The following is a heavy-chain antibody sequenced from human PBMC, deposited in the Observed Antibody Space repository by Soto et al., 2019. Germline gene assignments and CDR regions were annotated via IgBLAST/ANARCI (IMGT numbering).Heavy chain of an antibody. V-gene: IGHV4-59*08. CDR2: IYYSGST. Sequence: SETLSLTCPLSSSSISSYYWGWIRQLPGRVLEWIGYIYYSGSTNYNPSLKSRVTISVDTSKNQFSLKLSSVTAADTAVYYCARSLVVVPAATPTDYYYYGMDVWGQGTTVT. D-gene: IGHD2-2*01. J-gene: IGHJ6*02. CDR1: SSSISSYY. CDR3: ARSLVVVPAATPTDYYYYGMDV.